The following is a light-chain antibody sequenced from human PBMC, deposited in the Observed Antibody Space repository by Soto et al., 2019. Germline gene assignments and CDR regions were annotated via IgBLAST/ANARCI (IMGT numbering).Light chain of an antibody. Sequence: IVLTQSPGTLSLSPGERGALSCRASQSVSSNYVAWYQQKPGQAPRLLISGASNRATGTPDRFRGSGSGTDYTLTVSSLEPEDFAVYYCQQYGSSGTFGQGTKVDIK. CDR1: QSVSSNY. J-gene: IGKJ1*01. CDR2: GAS. V-gene: IGKV3-20*01. CDR3: QQYGSSGT.